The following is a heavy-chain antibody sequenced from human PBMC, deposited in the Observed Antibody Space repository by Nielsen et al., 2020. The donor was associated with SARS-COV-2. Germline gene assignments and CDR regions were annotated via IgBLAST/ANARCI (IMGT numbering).Heavy chain of an antibody. J-gene: IGHJ4*02. CDR1: GGAISSYY. CDR2: MYYSGGT. CDR3: ARGFDY. Sequence: SETLSLTCSVSGGAISSYYWTWIRQPPGKGLEWIGYMYYSGGTKYNPSLESRVTISVDTSKNQISLNLRTVTAADTAVYYCARGFDYWGQGTLVTVSS. V-gene: IGHV4-59*01.